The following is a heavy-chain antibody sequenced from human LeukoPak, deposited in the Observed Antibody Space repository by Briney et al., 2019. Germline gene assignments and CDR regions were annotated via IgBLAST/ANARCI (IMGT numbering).Heavy chain of an antibody. D-gene: IGHD6-19*01. CDR1: GFTFSSYE. CDR3: ATLSSGSLFDY. J-gene: IGHJ4*02. V-gene: IGHV3-48*03. CDR2: ISSSGSTI. Sequence: GSLRLSCAASGFTFSSYEMNWVRQAPGKGLEWVSYISSSGSTIYYADSVKGRFSISRDNAKNSLFLQMSSLRAEDTAVYYCATLSSGSLFDYWGQGTLVTVSS.